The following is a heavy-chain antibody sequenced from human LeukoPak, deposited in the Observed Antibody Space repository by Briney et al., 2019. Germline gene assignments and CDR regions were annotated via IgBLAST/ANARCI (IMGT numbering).Heavy chain of an antibody. CDR2: IYTSGST. J-gene: IGHJ6*03. CDR1: GGSISSYY. Sequence: PSETLSLTCTVSGGSISSYYWSWIRQPAGKGLEWIGRIYTSGSTNYNPSLKSRVTMSVDTSKNQFSLKLSSVTAADTAVYYCARDGRGAAAGTGYFYYMDVWGKGTTVTISS. CDR3: ARDGRGAAAGTGYFYYMDV. D-gene: IGHD6-13*01. V-gene: IGHV4-4*07.